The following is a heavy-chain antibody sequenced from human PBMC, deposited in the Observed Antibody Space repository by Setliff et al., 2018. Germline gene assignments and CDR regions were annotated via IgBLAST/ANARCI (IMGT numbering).Heavy chain of an antibody. Sequence: GESLKISCKGSGYSFTTYWIAWVRQMPGKGLEWMGVIYPGNSDTRYSPSFQGQVTIPADKSISTAYLQWSSLKASDTAMYYCARRRYYDSSGYYYFDYWGQGTLVTVSS. CDR3: ARRRYYDSSGYYYFDY. CDR1: GYSFTTYW. V-gene: IGHV5-51*01. J-gene: IGHJ4*02. CDR2: IYPGNSDT. D-gene: IGHD3-22*01.